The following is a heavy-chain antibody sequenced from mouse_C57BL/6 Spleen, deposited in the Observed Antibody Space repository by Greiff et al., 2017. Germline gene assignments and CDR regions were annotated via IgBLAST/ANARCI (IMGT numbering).Heavy chain of an antibody. V-gene: IGHV1-50*01. J-gene: IGHJ2*01. Sequence: QVQLQQSGAELVKPGASVKLSCKASGYTFTSYWMQWVKQRPGQGLEWIGEIDPSDSYTNYNQKFKGKATLTVDTSSSTAYMQLSSLTSEDSAVYYCARRSYGSSLYYFDYWGQGTTLTVSS. CDR3: ARRSYGSSLYYFDY. CDR1: GYTFTSYW. CDR2: IDPSDSYT. D-gene: IGHD1-1*01.